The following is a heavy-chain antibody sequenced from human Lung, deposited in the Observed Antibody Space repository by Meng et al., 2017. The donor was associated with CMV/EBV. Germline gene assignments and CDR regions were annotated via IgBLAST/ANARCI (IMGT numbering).Heavy chain of an antibody. CDR1: GYTFTNYF. D-gene: IGHD3-9*01. CDR3: ARDYGDCSLTGCLQYFYGREV. J-gene: IGHJ6*01. Sequence: SVXVSXXASGYTFTNYFIHWVRQAPGQGLEWVGVISPSGESRNYAPRFQGSVTMTSDSSASTVYMELLSLKSEDTAVYFCARDYGDCSLTGCLQYFYGREVWGQVNXVTGSS. CDR2: ISPSGESR. V-gene: IGHV1-46*01.